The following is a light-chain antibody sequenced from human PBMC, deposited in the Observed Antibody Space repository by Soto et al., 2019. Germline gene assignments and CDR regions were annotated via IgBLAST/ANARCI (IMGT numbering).Light chain of an antibody. CDR3: CSSASSYTSVV. V-gene: IGLV2-11*01. CDR1: SSDVGGYNY. J-gene: IGLJ2*01. CDR2: DVT. Sequence: QSALTQPASVSGSPGQSITISCTGTSSDVGGYNYVSWYQQHPGKAPKLMIYDVTKRPSGVPDRFSGSKSGNTASLIISGLQTEDEAHYYCCSSASSYTSVVFGGGTKLTVL.